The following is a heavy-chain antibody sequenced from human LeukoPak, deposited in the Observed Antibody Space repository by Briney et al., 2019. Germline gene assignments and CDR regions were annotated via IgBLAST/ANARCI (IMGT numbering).Heavy chain of an antibody. D-gene: IGHD6-19*01. CDR1: GFTFSSYA. J-gene: IGHJ5*02. CDR3: AKVPYSSGWYSNWFDP. CDR2: ISGSGGST. V-gene: IGHV3-23*01. Sequence: GGSLRLSCAASGFTFSSYAMSWVRQAPGKGLEWVSAISGSGGSTYYADSVKGRFTISRDNSKNTLYLQMNSLRAEDTAVYYCAKVPYSSGWYSNWFDPWGQGTLVTVSS.